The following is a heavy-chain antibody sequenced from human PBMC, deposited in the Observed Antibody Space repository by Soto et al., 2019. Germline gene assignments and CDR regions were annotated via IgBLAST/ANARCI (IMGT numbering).Heavy chain of an antibody. Sequence: GGSLSLSCAASGFTFSSYAMSWVRQAPGKGLEWVSAISGSGGSTYYADSVKGRFTISRDNSKNTLYLQMNSLRAEDTAVYYCAKDGRAVAGTWGGYWGQGTLVTVSS. D-gene: IGHD6-19*01. V-gene: IGHV3-23*01. CDR3: AKDGRAVAGTWGGY. CDR2: ISGSGGST. CDR1: GFTFSSYA. J-gene: IGHJ4*02.